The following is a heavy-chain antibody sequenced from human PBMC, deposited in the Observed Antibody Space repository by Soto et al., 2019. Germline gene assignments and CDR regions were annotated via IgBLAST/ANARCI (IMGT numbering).Heavy chain of an antibody. CDR3: AREKKSSWYFYGMDV. J-gene: IGHJ6*02. Sequence: SLRLSCAASGFTFSSYWMHWVRQAPGKGLVWVSRINSDGSSTSYADSVKGRFTISRDNAKNTLYLQMNSLRAEDTAVYYCAREKKSSWYFYGMDVWGQGTTVTVSS. V-gene: IGHV3-74*01. CDR2: INSDGSST. D-gene: IGHD6-13*01. CDR1: GFTFSSYW.